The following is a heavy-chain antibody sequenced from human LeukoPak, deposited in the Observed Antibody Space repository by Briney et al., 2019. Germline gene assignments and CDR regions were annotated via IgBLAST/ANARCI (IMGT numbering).Heavy chain of an antibody. J-gene: IGHJ4*02. Sequence: ASVKVSCKASGYTFTSYGISWVRQAPGQGLEWMGWISAYNCNTNYAQKLQGRVTMTTDTSTSTAYMELRSLSSDDTAVYYCARVPTYYDFWSGYIYYFDYWGQGTLVTVSS. V-gene: IGHV1-18*01. CDR2: ISAYNCNT. CDR1: GYTFTSYG. CDR3: ARVPTYYDFWSGYIYYFDY. D-gene: IGHD3-3*01.